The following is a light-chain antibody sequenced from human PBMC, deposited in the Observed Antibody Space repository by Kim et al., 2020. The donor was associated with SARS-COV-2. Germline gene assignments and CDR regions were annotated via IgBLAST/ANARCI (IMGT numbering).Light chain of an antibody. CDR2: GAS. J-gene: IGKJ4*01. CDR3: HQNNNWPLT. CDR1: QSVSSN. Sequence: EIVMTQSPAILSVSPGERATLSCRASQSVSSNLAWYQQKPGQAPRPLIFGASTRATDIPARFSGSGSGTEFTLTISSLQPEDFAVYYCHQNNNWPLTFGGGTKLEI. V-gene: IGKV3-15*01.